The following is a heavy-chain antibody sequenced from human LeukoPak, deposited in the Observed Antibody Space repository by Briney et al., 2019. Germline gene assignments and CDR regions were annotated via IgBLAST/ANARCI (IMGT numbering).Heavy chain of an antibody. CDR3: ARLGCSGSYYQYYFDY. J-gene: IGHJ4*02. Sequence: SETLSLTCTVSGGSISSSSYYWGWLRQPPGKGLEWIGSIYYSGSTYYNPSLKSRVTISVDTSKNQFSLKLSSVTAADTAVYYCARLGCSGSYYQYYFDYWGQGTLVTVSS. V-gene: IGHV4-39*01. CDR2: IYYSGST. CDR1: GGSISSSSYY. D-gene: IGHD3-10*02.